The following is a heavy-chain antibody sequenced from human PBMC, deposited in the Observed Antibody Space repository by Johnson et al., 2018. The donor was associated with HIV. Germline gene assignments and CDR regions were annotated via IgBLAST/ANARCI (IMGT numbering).Heavy chain of an antibody. CDR2: INWNGANT. D-gene: IGHD1-26*01. Sequence: VQLVESGGGVVQPGRSLRLSCVASGFTFSNYGMHWVRQAPGKGLQWVSEINWNGANTGYLDSVKGRFIISRDNAKKSLYLHMNSLRVDDTAVYYCARDHWDWVGATDAFDIWGQGTMVTVSS. CDR1: GFTFSNYG. J-gene: IGHJ3*02. V-gene: IGHV3-20*04. CDR3: ARDHWDWVGATDAFDI.